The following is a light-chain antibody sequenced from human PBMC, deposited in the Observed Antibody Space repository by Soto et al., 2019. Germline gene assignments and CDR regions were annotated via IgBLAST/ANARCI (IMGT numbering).Light chain of an antibody. Sequence: EIQMTQSPSALSAPIVDTFTIKCRASQDISVYLGWYQQEPGKAPKRLLYAASTPQTGVPSRFSGSGFGTEFTLTISSLQPEDFATYYCLQHTDYPWTFGQGTKVDIK. J-gene: IGKJ1*01. CDR2: AAS. V-gene: IGKV1-17*01. CDR1: QDISVY. CDR3: LQHTDYPWT.